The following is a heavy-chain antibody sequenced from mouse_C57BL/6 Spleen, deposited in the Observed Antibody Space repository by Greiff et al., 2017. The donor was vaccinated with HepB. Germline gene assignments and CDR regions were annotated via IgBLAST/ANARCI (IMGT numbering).Heavy chain of an antibody. D-gene: IGHD1-1*01. CDR2: INPNNGGT. J-gene: IGHJ2*01. V-gene: IGHV1-26*01. CDR1: GYTFTDYY. Sequence: VQLQQSGPELVKPGASVKISCKASGYTFTDYYMNWVKQSHGKSLEWIGDINPNNGGTSYNQKFKGKATLTVDKSSSTAYMELRSLTSEDSAVYYCATVITTVPFDYWGQGTTLTVSS. CDR3: ATVITTVPFDY.